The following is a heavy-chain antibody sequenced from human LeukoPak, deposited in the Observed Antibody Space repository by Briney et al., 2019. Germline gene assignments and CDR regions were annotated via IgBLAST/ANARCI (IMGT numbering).Heavy chain of an antibody. CDR2: IYHSGGT. V-gene: IGHV4-38-2*02. D-gene: IGHD3-16*01. Sequence: PSETLSLTCTVSGYSISSGYYWGWIRQPPGKGLEWIGSIYHSGGTYYNPSLKSRVTISVDTSKNQFSLKLSSVTAADTAVYYCARDSRPNRGEFDYWGQGTLVTVSS. J-gene: IGHJ4*02. CDR1: GYSISSGYY. CDR3: ARDSRPNRGEFDY.